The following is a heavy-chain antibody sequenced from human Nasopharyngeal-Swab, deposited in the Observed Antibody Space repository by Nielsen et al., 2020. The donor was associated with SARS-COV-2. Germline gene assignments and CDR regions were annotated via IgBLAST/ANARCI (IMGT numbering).Heavy chain of an antibody. CDR1: GFTFSSYW. D-gene: IGHD5-18*01. V-gene: IGHV3-74*01. Sequence: GESLKISCAASGFTFSSYWMHWVRQAPGKGLVWVSRINSDGSSTSYADSVKGRFTISRDNAKNTLYLQMNSLRAEDTAVYYCARDLVDTAMVRIGGYYYYYMDVWGKGTTVTVSS. CDR2: INSDGSST. CDR3: ARDLVDTAMVRIGGYYYYYMDV. J-gene: IGHJ6*03.